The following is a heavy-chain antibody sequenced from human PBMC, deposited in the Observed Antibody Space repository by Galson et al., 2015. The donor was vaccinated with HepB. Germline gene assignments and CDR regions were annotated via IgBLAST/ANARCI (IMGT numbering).Heavy chain of an antibody. CDR2: LSSHGDNE. D-gene: IGHD3-16*01. CDR1: GFTFSSYA. J-gene: IGHJ4*02. CDR3: ARTFYFDY. Sequence: SLRLSCAASGFTFSSYAMNWVRQAPGNGLEWVAVLSSHGDNEYYADSVKGRFTISRDNSENTVYLQMHSLRVEDTAVYYCARTFYFDYWGQGTLVTVSS. V-gene: IGHV3-30*04.